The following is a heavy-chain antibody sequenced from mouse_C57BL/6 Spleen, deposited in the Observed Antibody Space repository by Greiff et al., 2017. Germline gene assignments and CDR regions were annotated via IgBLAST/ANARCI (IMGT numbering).Heavy chain of an antibody. D-gene: IGHD2-4*01. Sequence: QVQLQQSGAELVRPGASVTLSCKASGYTFTDYEMHWVKQTPVHGLEWIGAIDPETGGTAYNQKFKGKAILTADKSSSTAYMELRSLTSEGSAVCYCAPHYDESIRCSYCGEGALVTVSA. CDR3: APHYDESIRCSY. V-gene: IGHV1-15*01. CDR2: IDPETGGT. CDR1: GYTFTDYE. J-gene: IGHJ3*01.